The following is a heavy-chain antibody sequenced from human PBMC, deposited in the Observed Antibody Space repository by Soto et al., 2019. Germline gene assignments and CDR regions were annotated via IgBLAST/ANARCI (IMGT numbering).Heavy chain of an antibody. J-gene: IGHJ3*01. CDR3: AKAPNGDYVGGFEF. CDR2: ISASGGRT. Sequence: EVQLLESGGDLVQPGGSLRLSCATSGFTFNNYAMSWVRQAPGKGLEWVSGISASGGRTLYADSVKGRFVISRDMSKSTVFLQMNSLRVEDTAVYFCAKAPNGDYVGGFEFRGQGTMVTVSS. CDR1: GFTFNNYA. V-gene: IGHV3-23*01. D-gene: IGHD4-17*01.